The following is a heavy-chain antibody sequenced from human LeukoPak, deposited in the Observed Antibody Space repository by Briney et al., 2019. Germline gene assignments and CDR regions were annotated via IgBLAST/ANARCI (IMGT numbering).Heavy chain of an antibody. CDR3: AREWFPPLGYYYMDV. CDR2: INHSGST. Sequence: SETLSLTCAVYGGSFSGYYWGWIRQPPGKGLEWIGEINHSGSTNYNPSLKSRVTISVDTSKNQFSLKLSSVTAADTAVYYCAREWFPPLGYYYMDVWGKGTTVTVSS. D-gene: IGHD3-10*01. J-gene: IGHJ6*03. CDR1: GGSFSGYY. V-gene: IGHV4-34*01.